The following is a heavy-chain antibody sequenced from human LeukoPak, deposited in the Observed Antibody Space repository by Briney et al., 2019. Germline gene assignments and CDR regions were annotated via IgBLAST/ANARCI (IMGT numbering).Heavy chain of an antibody. CDR3: ARDSLVRGVSYGMDV. J-gene: IGHJ6*04. D-gene: IGHD3-10*01. CDR1: GGSISSYY. CDR2: IYYNGST. Sequence: SETLSLTCTVSGGSISSYYWSWIRQPPGKGLEWIGYIYYNGSTNYNPSLKSRVTISVDTSKNQFSLKLSSVTAADTAVYYCARDSLVRGVSYGMDVWGKGTTVTVSS. V-gene: IGHV4-59*01.